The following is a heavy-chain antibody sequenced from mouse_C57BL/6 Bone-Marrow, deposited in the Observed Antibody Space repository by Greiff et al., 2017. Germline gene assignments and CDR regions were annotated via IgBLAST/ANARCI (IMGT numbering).Heavy chain of an antibody. J-gene: IGHJ4*01. Sequence: VQLQQPGAELVRPGTSVKLSCKASGYTFTSYWMHWVKQRPGQGLEWIGVIDPSDSYTNYNQKFKGKATLTVDTSSSTAYMQLSSLTSADSAVYYCARGPEDYWGQGTSVTVSS. CDR3: ARGPEDY. CDR2: IDPSDSYT. CDR1: GYTFTSYW. V-gene: IGHV1-59*01.